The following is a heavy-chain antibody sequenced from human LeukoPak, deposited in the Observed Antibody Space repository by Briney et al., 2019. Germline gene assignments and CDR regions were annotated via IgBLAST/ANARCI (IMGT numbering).Heavy chain of an antibody. Sequence: SQTLSLTCAISGDSVSSNSAAWNWIRQSPSRGLEWLGRTYYRSKWYNDYAVSVKSRITINPGTSKNQFSLQLNSVTPEDTAVYYCARVGYYYDSSGYYYYFDYWGQGTLVTVSS. J-gene: IGHJ4*02. CDR2: TYYRSKWYN. CDR1: GDSVSSNSAA. CDR3: ARVGYYYDSSGYYYYFDY. V-gene: IGHV6-1*01. D-gene: IGHD3-22*01.